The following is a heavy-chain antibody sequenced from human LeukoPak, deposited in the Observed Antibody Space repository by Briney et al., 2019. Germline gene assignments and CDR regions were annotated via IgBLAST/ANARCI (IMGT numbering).Heavy chain of an antibody. V-gene: IGHV4-4*02. J-gene: IGHJ3*02. CDR2: IYHSGST. D-gene: IGHD6-13*01. CDR1: GGSISSSNW. CDR3: ASASLAAAEPGAFDI. Sequence: SETLSLTCAVSGGSISSSNWWSWVRPPPGKGLEWIGEIYHSGSTNCNPSLKSRVTISVDKSKNQFSLKLSSVTAADTAVYYCASASLAAAEPGAFDIWGQGTMVTVSS.